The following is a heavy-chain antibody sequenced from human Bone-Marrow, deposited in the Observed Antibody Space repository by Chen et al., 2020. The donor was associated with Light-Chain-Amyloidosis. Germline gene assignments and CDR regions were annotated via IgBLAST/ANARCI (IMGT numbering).Heavy chain of an antibody. CDR2: KKQDGGAS. CDR3: VRGRGRFDS. V-gene: IGHV3-7*01. CDR1: GFSFTSYY. Sequence: VQLVESGGGLDQPGGAPLLSCATPGFSFTSYYMSWVRPVPGKGLEWVANKKQDGGASYYVDSVKGRFIISRDNAKDSVDLQMTNLRAEDTGVYYCVRGRGRFDSWGQGTLVTVSS. J-gene: IGHJ5*01.